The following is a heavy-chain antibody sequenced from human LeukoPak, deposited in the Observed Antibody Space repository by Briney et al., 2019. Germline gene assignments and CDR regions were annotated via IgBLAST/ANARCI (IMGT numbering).Heavy chain of an antibody. CDR3: ARVDIVVVPAAIATGWFDP. Sequence: ASVKVSCKASGYTFTSYGISWVRQAPGQGLEWMGWISAYNGNTNYAQKLQGRVTMTTDTSTSTAYMELRSLRSDATAVYYCARVDIVVVPAAIATGWFDPWGQGTLVTVSS. CDR1: GYTFTSYG. CDR2: ISAYNGNT. V-gene: IGHV1-18*01. D-gene: IGHD2-2*02. J-gene: IGHJ5*02.